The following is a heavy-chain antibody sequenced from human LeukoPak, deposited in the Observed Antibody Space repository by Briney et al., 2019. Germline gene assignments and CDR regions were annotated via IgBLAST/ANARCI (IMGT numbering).Heavy chain of an antibody. CDR3: ASTGGSIPFDY. Sequence: PGGSLRLSCAASGFTVSSNYMSWVRQAPGKGLEWVSVIYSGGSTYYADSVKGRFIISRDNSKNTLYLQMNSLRAEDTAVYYCASTGGSIPFDYWGQGTLVTVSS. D-gene: IGHD2-15*01. CDR1: GFTVSSNY. V-gene: IGHV3-53*01. CDR2: IYSGGST. J-gene: IGHJ4*02.